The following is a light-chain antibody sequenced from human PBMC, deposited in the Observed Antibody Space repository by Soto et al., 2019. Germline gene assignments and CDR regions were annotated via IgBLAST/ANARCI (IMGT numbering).Light chain of an antibody. V-gene: IGKV1-5*03. J-gene: IGKJ1*01. Sequence: DIQMTQSPSTLSASVGDRVIITCRASESIINWLAWYQQKPGKAPNLLIYKASSLKSGVPLRFSGSGSGTDFTLTINSLQPDDFATYYCQQYDTYWTFGQGTKVDIK. CDR3: QQYDTYWT. CDR1: ESIINW. CDR2: KAS.